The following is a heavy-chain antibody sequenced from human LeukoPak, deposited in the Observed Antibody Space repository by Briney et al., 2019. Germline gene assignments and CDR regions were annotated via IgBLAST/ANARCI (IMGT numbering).Heavy chain of an antibody. CDR3: ARYSSGWPGYFDY. J-gene: IGHJ4*02. V-gene: IGHV3-21*01. CDR2: ISSSSSYI. D-gene: IGHD6-25*01. CDR1: GFTFSSYS. Sequence: GGSLGLSCAASGFTFSSYSMNWVRQAPGKGLEWVSSISSSSSYIYYADSVKGRFTISRDNAKNSLYLQMNSLRAEDTAVYYCARYSSGWPGYFDYWGQGTLVTVSS.